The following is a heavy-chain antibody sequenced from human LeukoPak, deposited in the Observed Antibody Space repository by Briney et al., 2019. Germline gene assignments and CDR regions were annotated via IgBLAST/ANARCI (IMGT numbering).Heavy chain of an antibody. Sequence: GGSLRLSCEASGFTFSPYAINWVRQAPGKGLQWVSYISGSGATIYCADSVKGRFTISRDNGKNSLYLQMNSLRVEDTGLYYCVRDPPICSGGTCYSNWGQGTLVTVSS. V-gene: IGHV3-48*01. CDR3: VRDPPICSGGTCYSN. J-gene: IGHJ4*02. D-gene: IGHD2-15*01. CDR1: GFTFSPYA. CDR2: ISGSGATI.